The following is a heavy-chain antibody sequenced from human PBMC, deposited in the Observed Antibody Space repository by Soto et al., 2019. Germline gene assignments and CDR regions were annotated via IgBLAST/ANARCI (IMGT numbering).Heavy chain of an antibody. Sequence: QVQLVQSGAEVKKPGASVKVSCKASGYTFTSYGISWVRQAPGQGLEWMGWISAFNGNTNYAQKLQGRVTMTTDTSTSTAYMELRSLRSDDTAVYYCARDLNIMVRGVIGDYWGQGTLVTVSS. CDR3: ARDLNIMVRGVIGDY. V-gene: IGHV1-18*01. CDR1: GYTFTSYG. J-gene: IGHJ4*02. D-gene: IGHD3-10*01. CDR2: ISAFNGNT.